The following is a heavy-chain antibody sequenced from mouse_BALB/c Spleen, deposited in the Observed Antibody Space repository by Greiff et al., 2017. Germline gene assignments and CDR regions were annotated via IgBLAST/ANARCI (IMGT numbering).Heavy chain of an antibody. J-gene: IGHJ2*01. CDR2: ISSGSSTI. Sequence: EVQRVESGGGLVQPGGSRKLSCAASGFTFSSFGMHWVRQAPEKGLEWVAYISSGSSTIYYADTVKGRFTISRDNPKNTLFLQMTSLRSEDTAMYYCARDYRYADYWGQGTTLTVSS. CDR1: GFTFSSFG. V-gene: IGHV5-17*02. D-gene: IGHD2-14*01. CDR3: ARDYRYADY.